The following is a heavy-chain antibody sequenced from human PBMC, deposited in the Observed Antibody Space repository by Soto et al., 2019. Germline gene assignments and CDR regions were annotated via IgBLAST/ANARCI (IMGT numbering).Heavy chain of an antibody. CDR2: IIPIQGKA. J-gene: IGHJ6*03. CDR1: GGSFTSYS. D-gene: IGHD3-3*01. Sequence: QVQLVQSGAELKKPGSSVKVSCEASGGSFTSYSFTWVRQAPGQGLEWMGRIIPIQGKANYALKFQDRVTITADRSTRTVYIELTKLGPEDTGVIFCAKSLLFLGPGYTDRGGKGTTVTVSS. V-gene: IGHV1-69*02. CDR3: AKSLLFLGPGYTDR.